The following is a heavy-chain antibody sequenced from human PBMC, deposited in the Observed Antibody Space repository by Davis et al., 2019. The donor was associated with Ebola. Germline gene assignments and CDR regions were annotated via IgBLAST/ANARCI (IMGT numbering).Heavy chain of an antibody. D-gene: IGHD6-13*01. CDR2: INHSGST. J-gene: IGHJ6*02. CDR3: ARTRIAAAGRFFYYYGMDV. Sequence: SEPLSLTCAVYGGSSSGYYWSWTRQPPGKGLEWIGEINHSGSTNYNPSLKSRVTISVDTSKNQFSLKLSSVTAADTAVYYCARTRIAAAGRFFYYYGMDVWGQGTTVTVSS. CDR1: GGSSSGYY. V-gene: IGHV4-34*01.